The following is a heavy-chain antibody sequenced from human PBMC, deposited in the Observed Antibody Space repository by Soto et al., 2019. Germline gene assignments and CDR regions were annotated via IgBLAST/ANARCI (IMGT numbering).Heavy chain of an antibody. CDR2: INSDGSST. D-gene: IGHD7-27*01. J-gene: IGHJ4*02. Sequence: EVQLVEPGGGLVQPGGSLRLSCAASGFTFNTYWMHWVRQAPGKGLVWVSRINSDGSSTFYADSVKGRFTISRDNAKNTLYLQMNSLRAEDTAVYYCASSLLTPFDYWGQGTLVTVSS. V-gene: IGHV3-74*01. CDR1: GFTFNTYW. CDR3: ASSLLTPFDY.